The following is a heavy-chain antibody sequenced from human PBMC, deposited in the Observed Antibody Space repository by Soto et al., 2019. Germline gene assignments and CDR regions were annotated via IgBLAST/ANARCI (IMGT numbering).Heavy chain of an antibody. J-gene: IGHJ5*02. CDR3: AKTKRGVLTPNWFDP. Sequence: GGSLRLSCAASGFTFSSYAMSWVRQAPGKGLEWVSAISGSGGSTYYADSVKGRFTISRDNSKNTLYLQMNSLRAEDTAVYYCAKTKRGVLTPNWFDPWGQGTLVTVSS. CDR2: ISGSGGST. CDR1: GFTFSSYA. V-gene: IGHV3-23*01. D-gene: IGHD2-8*01.